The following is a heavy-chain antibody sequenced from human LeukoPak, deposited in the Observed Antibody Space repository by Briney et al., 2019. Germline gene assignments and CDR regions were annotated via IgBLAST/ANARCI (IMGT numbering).Heavy chain of an antibody. CDR3: ARDRAAAGLRVWFDP. V-gene: IGHV1-18*04. D-gene: IGHD6-13*01. CDR1: GYTFTDYY. CDR2: ISAYNGNT. Sequence: ASVKVSCKASGYTFTDYYIHWVRQAPGQGLEWMGWISAYNGNTNYAQKLQGRVTMTTDTSTSTAYMELRSLRSDDTAVYYCARDRAAAGLRVWFDPWGRGTLVTVSS. J-gene: IGHJ5*02.